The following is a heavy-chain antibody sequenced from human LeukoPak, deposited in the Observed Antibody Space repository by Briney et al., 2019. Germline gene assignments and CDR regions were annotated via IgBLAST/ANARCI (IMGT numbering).Heavy chain of an antibody. CDR3: ARVSVGWGYSGYDSPYYFDY. D-gene: IGHD5-12*01. Sequence: PSETLSLTCTVSGGSISSYYWSWIRQPPGKGLEWIGYIYYSGSTNYNPSLKSRVTISVDTSKNQFSLKLSSVTAADTAVYYCARVSVGWGYSGYDSPYYFDYWGQGTLVTVSS. CDR2: IYYSGST. V-gene: IGHV4-59*01. J-gene: IGHJ4*02. CDR1: GGSISSYY.